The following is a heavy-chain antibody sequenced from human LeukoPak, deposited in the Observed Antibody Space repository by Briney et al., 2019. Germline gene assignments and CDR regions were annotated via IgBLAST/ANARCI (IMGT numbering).Heavy chain of an antibody. V-gene: IGHV3-23*01. J-gene: IGHJ6*03. CDR1: GFTFSSYG. CDR3: AKSYGSGSHLRDYYYMGV. D-gene: IGHD3-10*01. Sequence: GGSLRLSCAASGFTFSSYGMSWVRQAPGPGLEWVSAISGSGGSTYYADSVKGRFTISRDNSKNTLYLQMNSLRADDTAVYYCAKSYGSGSHLRDYYYMGVWGKGTTVTISS. CDR2: ISGSGGST.